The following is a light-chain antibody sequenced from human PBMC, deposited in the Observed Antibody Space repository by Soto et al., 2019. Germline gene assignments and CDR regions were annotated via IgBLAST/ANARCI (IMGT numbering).Light chain of an antibody. CDR2: DNN. CDR1: AFNIGNNY. V-gene: IGLV1-51*01. CDR3: ETWDFSLNTVV. Sequence: QSVLTQPPSMSAAPGQTVTISCSGSAFNIGNNYVSWYQQVPGTAPKLLIYDNNKRPSGIPDRFTGSKSVTSATLDITGLQTGDEADYYCETWDFSLNTVVFGGGTKLPVL. J-gene: IGLJ3*02.